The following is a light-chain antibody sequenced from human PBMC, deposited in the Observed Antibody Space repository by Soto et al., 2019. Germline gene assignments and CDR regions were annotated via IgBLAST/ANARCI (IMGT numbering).Light chain of an antibody. Sequence: QSVLTQPPSASGTPGQRVTISCSGSRPSIGSNHVYWYQQLPGMAPKLIIFEVSNRPSGISDRFSGFKSANTAYLTISGVQPEDEADYHCSSYTTIKTVVFGGGTKLTVL. V-gene: IGLV2-18*02. J-gene: IGLJ2*01. CDR1: RPSIGSNH. CDR2: EVS. CDR3: SSYTTIKTVV.